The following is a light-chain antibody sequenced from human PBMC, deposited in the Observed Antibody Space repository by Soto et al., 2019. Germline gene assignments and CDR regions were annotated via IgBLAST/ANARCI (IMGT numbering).Light chain of an antibody. Sequence: EIVMTQSPGTLSVSPGERATLWCRASQSVSNNLAWYQQKPGQAPRLLIYDASTRATGIPARFSGSGSGTAFTLTIISMQSEEYAVEYCHQYNKWPSFTFGPGTQVDIK. CDR1: QSVSNN. J-gene: IGKJ3*01. V-gene: IGKV3-15*01. CDR3: HQYNKWPSFT. CDR2: DAS.